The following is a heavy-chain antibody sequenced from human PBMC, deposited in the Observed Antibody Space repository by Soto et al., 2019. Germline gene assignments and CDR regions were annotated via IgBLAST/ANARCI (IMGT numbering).Heavy chain of an antibody. CDR3: TRADSDVVILPDVRPLFDL. CDR1: GYDFFKDH. D-gene: IGHD2-21*02. V-gene: IGHV1-46*01. CDR2: INPNGGYT. J-gene: IGHJ4*02. Sequence: QAQLVQSGAEVKKPGASVKVSCKTSGYDFFKDHMHWVRQAPGQGLEWMGVINPNGGYTRHAQKFQGRVIMTRDTSSKIVYMELSGLTSEDTAMYYCTRADSDVVILPDVRPLFDLWGQGALVTVSS.